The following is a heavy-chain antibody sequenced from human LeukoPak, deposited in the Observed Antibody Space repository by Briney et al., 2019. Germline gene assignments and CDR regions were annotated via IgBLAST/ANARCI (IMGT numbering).Heavy chain of an antibody. CDR1: GFTFSSYG. J-gene: IGHJ6*02. CDR3: ARVRAADRYYYYGMGV. CDR2: ISYDGSNK. D-gene: IGHD6-13*01. Sequence: GGSLRLSCAASGFTFSSYGMHWVSQAPGKGLEWVAVISYDGSNKYYADSVKGRFTISRDNSKNTLYLQMNSLRAEDTAVYYCARVRAADRYYYYGMGVWGQGTTVTVSS. V-gene: IGHV3-30*03.